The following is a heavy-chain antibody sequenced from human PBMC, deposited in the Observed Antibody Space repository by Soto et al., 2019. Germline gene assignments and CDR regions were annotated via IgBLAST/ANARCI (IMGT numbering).Heavy chain of an antibody. CDR1: GNTLTTYG. D-gene: IGHD1-1*01. Sequence: QVHLVQSGAEVKKPGASVKVSCKGSGNTLTTYGIPWVRQAPGQGLEWMGWNSPHNGNTDFAQRRQGRVTVTRDTSTRTAYIELRSRLSDDTAVYYCARGGYGDYWGQGDLVTVSS. V-gene: IGHV1-18*01. CDR2: NSPHNGNT. CDR3: ARGGYGDY. J-gene: IGHJ4*02.